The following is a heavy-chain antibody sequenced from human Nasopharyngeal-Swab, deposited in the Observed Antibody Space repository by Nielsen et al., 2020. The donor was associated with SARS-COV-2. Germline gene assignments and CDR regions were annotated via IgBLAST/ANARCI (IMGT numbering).Heavy chain of an antibody. CDR3: SKGRMAGSNYYYYHDMDV. CDR2: INWNGGSR. D-gene: IGHD6-19*01. CDR1: GFSFDDYG. V-gene: IGHV3-20*04. Sequence: GESLKISCAASGFSFDDYGMTWVRQGPGKGLEWDSTINWNGGSRTYADSVKGRFTISRDNARNSLYLQMNSLRAEDTALYYCSKGRMAGSNYYYYHDMDVWGQGTTVTVSS. J-gene: IGHJ6*02.